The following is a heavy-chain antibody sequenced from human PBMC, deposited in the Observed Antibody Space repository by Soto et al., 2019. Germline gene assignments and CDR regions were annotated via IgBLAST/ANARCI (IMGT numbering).Heavy chain of an antibody. CDR1: GFTFSSSG. J-gene: IGHJ5*02. CDR2: ISSDGSNK. CDR3: AKEPRYCSGGSCYGSDP. Sequence: QVQLVESGGGVVQPGRSLRLSCAASGFTFSSSGMHWVRQAPGKGLEWVAVISSDGSNKYYADSVKGRFTISRDNSKNTLYLQMNIVRAGDTAVNYCAKEPRYCSGGSCYGSDPWGQGTLVTVSS. V-gene: IGHV3-30*18. D-gene: IGHD2-15*01.